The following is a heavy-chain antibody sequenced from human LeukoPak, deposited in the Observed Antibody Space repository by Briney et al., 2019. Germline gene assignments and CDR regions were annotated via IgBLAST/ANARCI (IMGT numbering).Heavy chain of an antibody. Sequence: QSGGSLRLSCAVSGFTFSSSWMHWVRQVPGKGLVWDSRINNDGSYKTYADSVKRRFTVSRDNAKNTLYLQMSSLRAEDTAVYYCTRGAYTYGLNWGQGTLVTVSS. CDR1: GFTFSSSW. CDR3: TRGAYTYGLN. CDR2: INNDGSYK. D-gene: IGHD5-18*01. V-gene: IGHV3-74*03. J-gene: IGHJ4*02.